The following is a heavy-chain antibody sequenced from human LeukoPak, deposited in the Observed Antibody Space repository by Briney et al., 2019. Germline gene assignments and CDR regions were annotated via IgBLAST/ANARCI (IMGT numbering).Heavy chain of an antibody. V-gene: IGHV3-48*03. J-gene: IGHJ4*02. CDR3: AKARDGYIYGHLDY. CDR2: ISSSGSTI. Sequence: GGSLRLSCAASGFTFSSYEMNWVRQAPGKGLEWVSYISSSGSTIYYADSVKGRFTISRDNAKNSLYLQMNSLRAEDTALYYCAKARDGYIYGHLDYWGQGTLVTVSS. CDR1: GFTFSSYE. D-gene: IGHD5-24*01.